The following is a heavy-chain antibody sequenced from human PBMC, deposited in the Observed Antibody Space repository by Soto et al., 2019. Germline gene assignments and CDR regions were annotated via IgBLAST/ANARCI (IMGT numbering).Heavy chain of an antibody. D-gene: IGHD2-21*01. CDR3: ARGLYSTRDATFDP. Sequence: GGSLRLSCAASGFTFSSYAMHWVRQAPGKGLEWVAVISYDGSNKYYADSVKGRFTISRDNSKNTLYLQMNSLRAEDTAVYYCARGLYSTRDATFDPWGQGTLVTVSS. V-gene: IGHV3-30-3*01. CDR1: GFTFSSYA. J-gene: IGHJ5*02. CDR2: ISYDGSNK.